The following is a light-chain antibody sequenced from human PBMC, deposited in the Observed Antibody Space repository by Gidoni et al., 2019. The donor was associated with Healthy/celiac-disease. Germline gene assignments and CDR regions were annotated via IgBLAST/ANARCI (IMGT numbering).Light chain of an antibody. V-gene: IGKV3-15*01. J-gene: IGKJ1*01. Sequence: EIVMTQSPATLSVSPGERATLSCRASQSVSSNLAWYQQKPGQAPRLLISGASTRATGIPARFSGSVSGTEFTLTISSLQSEDFAVYYCQQYNNWPPTFGQGTKVEIK. CDR3: QQYNNWPPT. CDR1: QSVSSN. CDR2: GAS.